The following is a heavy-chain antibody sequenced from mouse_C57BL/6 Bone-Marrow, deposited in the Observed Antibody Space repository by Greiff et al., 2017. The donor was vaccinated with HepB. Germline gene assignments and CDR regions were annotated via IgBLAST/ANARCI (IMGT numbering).Heavy chain of an antibody. J-gene: IGHJ4*01. CDR3: ARRNYYGSRPYAMDY. V-gene: IGHV1-53*01. D-gene: IGHD1-1*01. CDR2: INPSNGGT. Sequence: QVHVKQPGTELVKPGASVKLSCKASGYTFTSYWMHWVKQRPGQGLEWIGNINPSNGGTNYNEKFKSKATLTVDKSSSTAYMQLSSLTSEDSAVYYCARRNYYGSRPYAMDYWGQGTSVTVSS. CDR1: GYTFTSYW.